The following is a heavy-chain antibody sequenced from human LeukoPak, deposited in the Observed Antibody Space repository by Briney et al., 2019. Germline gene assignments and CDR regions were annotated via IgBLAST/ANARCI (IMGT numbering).Heavy chain of an antibody. CDR3: ARGDYGSGLYYYYMDV. CDR2: ISSSSSYI. D-gene: IGHD3-10*01. CDR1: GFTFSSYS. J-gene: IGHJ6*03. V-gene: IGHV3-21*01. Sequence: GGSLRLSCAASGFTFSSYSMNWVRQAPGKGLEWVSSISSSSSYIYYADSVKGRFTISRDNAKNSLYLQMNSLRAEDTAVYYCARGDYGSGLYYYYMDVWGKGTTVTVSS.